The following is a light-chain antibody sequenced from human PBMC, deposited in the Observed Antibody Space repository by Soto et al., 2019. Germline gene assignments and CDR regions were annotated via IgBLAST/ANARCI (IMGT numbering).Light chain of an antibody. J-gene: IGKJ3*01. CDR2: KAS. Sequence: DIQMTQSPSSLSASVGDRVTITCRASQSLSSWLAWYQQKPGKAPKLLIYKASTLESGVPSRFSCSGSGTEFTLTISSLQPDDFATYYCQHYTSSPTFGPGTKVDV. CDR1: QSLSSW. CDR3: QHYTSSPT. V-gene: IGKV1-5*03.